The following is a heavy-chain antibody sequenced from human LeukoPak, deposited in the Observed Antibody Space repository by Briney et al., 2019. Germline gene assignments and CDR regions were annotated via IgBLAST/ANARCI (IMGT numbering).Heavy chain of an antibody. Sequence: SETLSLTCTVSGGSISSSSYYWGWIRQPPGKGLEWIGSIYHSGSTYYNPSLKSRVTISVDTSNNQFSLKLTSVTAADTAVYYCARGSHYGDYGYWGQGTLVTVSS. V-gene: IGHV4-39*07. J-gene: IGHJ4*02. CDR3: ARGSHYGDYGY. CDR2: IYHSGST. D-gene: IGHD4-17*01. CDR1: GGSISSSSYY.